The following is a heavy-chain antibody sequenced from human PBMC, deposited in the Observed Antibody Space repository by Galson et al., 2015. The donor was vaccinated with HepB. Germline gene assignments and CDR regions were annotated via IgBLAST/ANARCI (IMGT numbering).Heavy chain of an antibody. D-gene: IGHD6-13*01. Sequence: SLRLSCAASGFFFSDYYMTWIRQAPGKGLEWVSYIGSGGSTIHYADSVKGRFTVSRDNAKNSLFLQMNSLRAEDTAVYYCARDYSSRWFYFDYWGQGTLVTVSS. CDR1: GFFFSDYY. V-gene: IGHV3-11*01. CDR2: IGSGGSTI. J-gene: IGHJ4*02. CDR3: ARDYSSRWFYFDY.